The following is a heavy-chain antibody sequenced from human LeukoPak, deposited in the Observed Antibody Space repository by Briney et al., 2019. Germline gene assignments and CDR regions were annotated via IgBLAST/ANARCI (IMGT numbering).Heavy chain of an antibody. CDR3: AKGNNGCYDS. V-gene: IGHV3-23*01. CDR1: GFTFSSYA. D-gene: IGHD2-15*01. CDR2: ISGNGGYT. Sequence: GGSLGLSCAASGFTFSSYAMSWVRQAPGKGLEWVSSISGNGGYTYHADSVKGRFTISRDNSKNTLYMQMNSLRAEDTAVYYCAKGNNGCYDSWGQGTLVTVSS. J-gene: IGHJ4*02.